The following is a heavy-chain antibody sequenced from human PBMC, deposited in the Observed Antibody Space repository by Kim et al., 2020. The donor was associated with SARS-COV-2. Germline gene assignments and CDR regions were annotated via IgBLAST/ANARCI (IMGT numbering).Heavy chain of an antibody. CDR3: ASEEGSMAYYYYGMDV. D-gene: IGHD2-15*01. J-gene: IGHJ6*02. V-gene: IGHV3-66*01. CDR2: IYSGGST. Sequence: GGSLRLSCAASGFTVSSNYMSWVRQAPGKGLEWVSVIYSGGSTYYADSVKGRFTISRDNSKNTLYLQMNSLRAEDTAVYYCASEEGSMAYYYYGMDVWGQGTTVTVSS. CDR1: GFTVSSNY.